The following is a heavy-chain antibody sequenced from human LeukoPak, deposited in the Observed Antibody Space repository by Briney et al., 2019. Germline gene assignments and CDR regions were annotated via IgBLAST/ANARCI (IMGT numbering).Heavy chain of an antibody. CDR3: ARGDFWSGYYPSSWFDP. CDR1: GYSISSGYY. CDR2: IYHSGST. D-gene: IGHD3-3*01. V-gene: IGHV4-38-2*01. J-gene: IGHJ5*02. Sequence: SETLSLTCAVSGYSISSGYYWGWIRQPPGKGLEWIGSIYHSGSTYYNPSLKSRVTISVDTSKNQFSLKLSSVTAADTAVYYCARGDFWSGYYPSSWFDPWGQGTLVTVSS.